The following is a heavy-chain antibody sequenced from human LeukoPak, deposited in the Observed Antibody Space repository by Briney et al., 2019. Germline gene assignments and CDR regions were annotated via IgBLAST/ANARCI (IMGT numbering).Heavy chain of an antibody. CDR1: GGSITTYY. D-gene: IGHD2-2*01. V-gene: IGHV4-59*01. CDR2: FCNSGSI. Sequence: SETLSLTCTVSGGSITTYYWNRIRQSPGKGLEWIGYFCNSGSINYNPSLKSRVSISADTSKNQFSLKLTSVTAADTAVYYCARGGGCTSFSCDFDFWGQGTLVTVSS. CDR3: ARGGGCTSFSCDFDF. J-gene: IGHJ4*02.